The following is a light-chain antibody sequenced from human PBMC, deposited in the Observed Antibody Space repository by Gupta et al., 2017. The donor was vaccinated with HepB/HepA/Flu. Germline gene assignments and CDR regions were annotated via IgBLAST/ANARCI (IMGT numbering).Light chain of an antibody. Sequence: EIVLTQSPPTLSLSPGERATLSCRASQSVSSYLAWYQQKPGQAPRLLIYGASNRATGIPARFSGSGSGTDFTLTISSLEPEDFAVYYCQQRSNWLTFGGGTKVEIK. CDR2: GAS. V-gene: IGKV3-11*01. J-gene: IGKJ4*01. CDR3: QQRSNWLT. CDR1: QSVSSY.